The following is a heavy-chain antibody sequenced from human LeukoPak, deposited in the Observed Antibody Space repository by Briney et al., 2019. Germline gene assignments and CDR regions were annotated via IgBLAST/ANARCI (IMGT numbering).Heavy chain of an antibody. CDR3: XXXXXXXXXXPGTVSGCDP. CDR1: XXTXXNYX. D-gene: IGHD1-26*01. CDR2: ISGSGSST. J-gene: IGHJ5*02. Sequence: AXXXTXXNYXMTWVRQAPXKGXXWVSNISGSGSSTYYADSVKGRFTISRDKSKNTLYLQMNRLRAEDTAVYYXXXXXXXXXXXPGTVSGCDPWGQGTLVTVSS. V-gene: IGHV3-23*01.